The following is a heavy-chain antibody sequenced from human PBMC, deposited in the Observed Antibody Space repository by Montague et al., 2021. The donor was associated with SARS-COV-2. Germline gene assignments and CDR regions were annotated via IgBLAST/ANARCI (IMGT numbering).Heavy chain of an antibody. CDR1: GFTFSTYA. CDR3: AVQPRDSSAWHPFDY. J-gene: IGHJ4*02. V-gene: IGHV3-33*01. Sequence: SLRLSCAASGFTFSTYAIHWVRQAPGKGLERVAIMSYDGNFEQYADSVKGRFTISRDSSKDTLHLQMNSLTAEDTAVYYCAVQPRDSSAWHPFDYWGQGTLVTVSS. CDR2: MSYDGNFE. D-gene: IGHD6-19*01.